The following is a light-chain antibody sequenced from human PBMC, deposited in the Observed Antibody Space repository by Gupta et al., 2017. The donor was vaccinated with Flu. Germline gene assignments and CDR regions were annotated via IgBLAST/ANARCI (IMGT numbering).Light chain of an antibody. CDR2: GAS. CDR3: QQYKHWPLT. Sequence: IVMPPSPATLSVSPGEIATLPCRASQSVSSNLAWYQQKPGQAPRLLIYGASTRAPGIPVRFSGSGSGTEFTLTISSLRSEDVAVYYCQQYKHWPLTFGGGTKVEI. CDR1: QSVSSN. J-gene: IGKJ4*01. V-gene: IGKV3-15*01.